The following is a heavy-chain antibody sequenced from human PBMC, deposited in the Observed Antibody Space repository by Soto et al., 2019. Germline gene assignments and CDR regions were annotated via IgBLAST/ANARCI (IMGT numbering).Heavy chain of an antibody. D-gene: IGHD2-2*01. Sequence: SETLSLTCTVSGGSISSYYWSWIRQPPGKGLEWIGYIYYSGSTNYNPSLKSRVTISVDTSKNQFSLKLSSVTAADTAVYYCARGVCSSTSCYPYYYYGMDVWGQGTTVTVS. V-gene: IGHV4-59*01. CDR3: ARGVCSSTSCYPYYYYGMDV. CDR2: IYYSGST. J-gene: IGHJ6*02. CDR1: GGSISSYY.